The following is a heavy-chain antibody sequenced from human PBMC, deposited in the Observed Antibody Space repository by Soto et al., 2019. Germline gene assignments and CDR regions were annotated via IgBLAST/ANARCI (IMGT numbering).Heavy chain of an antibody. CDR3: ARDGYDRSGSPYPAY. Sequence: SETLSLTCIVSGGSISEKYWNWVRQPPGKGLEWIGYIYYLGSTDYNPPLKSRVTISVDTSKRQFSLRLTSVTAADTAVYYCARDGYDRSGSPYPAYWGPGTQVTFAS. V-gene: IGHV4-59*01. D-gene: IGHD3-10*01. J-gene: IGHJ4*02. CDR1: GGSISEKY. CDR2: IYYLGST.